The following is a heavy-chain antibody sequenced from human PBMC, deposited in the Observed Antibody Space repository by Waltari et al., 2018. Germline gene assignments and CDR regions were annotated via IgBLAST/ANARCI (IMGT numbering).Heavy chain of an antibody. V-gene: IGHV1-69*06. J-gene: IGHJ1*01. D-gene: IGHD6-13*01. CDR2: IIPIFGTA. Sequence: QVPLLQSGSELQKPGASVTVSCKASGYPFTSYAINLVRPAPGQGLEWIGRIIPIFGTANYAQKFQGRVTITADKSTSTAYMELSSLRSEDTAVYYCARAEWEAAAAAFQHWGQGTLVTVSS. CDR3: ARAEWEAAAAAFQH. CDR1: GYPFTSYA.